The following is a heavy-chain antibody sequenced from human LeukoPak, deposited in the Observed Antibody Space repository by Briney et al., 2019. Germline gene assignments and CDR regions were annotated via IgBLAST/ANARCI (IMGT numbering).Heavy chain of an antibody. J-gene: IGHJ4*02. D-gene: IGHD3-22*01. Sequence: SVTVSCKASGFTFTSSAVQWVRQARGQRLAWIGWIVVGSGNTNYAQKFQERVTITRDMSTSTAYMELSSLRSEDTAVYYCAAEVDYYDSSGYYSPWYTPERWGQGTLVTVSS. CDR2: IVVGSGNT. CDR1: GFTFTSSA. CDR3: AAEVDYYDSSGYYSPWYTPER. V-gene: IGHV1-58*01.